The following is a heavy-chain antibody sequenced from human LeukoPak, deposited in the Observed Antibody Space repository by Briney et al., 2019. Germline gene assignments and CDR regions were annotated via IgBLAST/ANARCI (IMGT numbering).Heavy chain of an antibody. D-gene: IGHD3-9*01. CDR3: ARETYYDILTGATRAFDI. J-gene: IGHJ3*02. Sequence: SETLSLTCAVYGGSFSSYYWSWVRQPPGKGLEWIGEINHSGSTNYNPSLTSRVTISVDTSKNQFSLKLSSVTAADTAVYYCARETYYDILTGATRAFDIWGQGTMVTVSS. CDR1: GGSFSSYY. CDR2: INHSGST. V-gene: IGHV4-34*01.